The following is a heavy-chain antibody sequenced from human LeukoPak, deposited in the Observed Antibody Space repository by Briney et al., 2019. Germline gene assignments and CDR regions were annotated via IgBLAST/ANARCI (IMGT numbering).Heavy chain of an antibody. CDR3: ARDWCRGGSCYQTFDY. J-gene: IGHJ4*02. V-gene: IGHV3-30*03. Sequence: PGGSLRLSCAASGFTFSSYGMHWVRQAPGKGLEWVAVISYDGSNKYYADSVKGRFTISRDNSKNTLYLQMNSLRAEDTAVYYCARDWCRGGSCYQTFDYWGQGTLVTVSS. CDR1: GFTFSSYG. CDR2: ISYDGSNK. D-gene: IGHD2-15*01.